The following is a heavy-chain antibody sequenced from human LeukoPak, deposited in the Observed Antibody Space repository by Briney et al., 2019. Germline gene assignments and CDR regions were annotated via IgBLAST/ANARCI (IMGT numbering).Heavy chain of an antibody. CDR3: ASHYGSGRVRPPYFDY. D-gene: IGHD3-10*01. Sequence: SETLSLTCTVSGGSISSYYWSWIRQPPGKGLEGIGYIYYSGSTNYNPSLKSRVTISVDTSKNQFSLKLSSVTAADTAVYYCASHYGSGRVRPPYFDYWGQGALVTVSS. V-gene: IGHV4-59*01. CDR1: GGSISSYY. J-gene: IGHJ4*02. CDR2: IYYSGST.